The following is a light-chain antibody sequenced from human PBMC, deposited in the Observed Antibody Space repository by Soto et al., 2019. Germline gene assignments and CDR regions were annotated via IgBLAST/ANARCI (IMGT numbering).Light chain of an antibody. CDR1: KLGDKY. V-gene: IGLV3-1*01. J-gene: IGLJ1*01. Sequence: YELTQPPSVSVSPGQTASITCSGDKLGDKYACWYQQKPGQSPVLVIYQDSKRPSGIPERFSGSNSGNTATLTISGTQAMDEADYYCQAWDSSTAGVFGTGTKLTVL. CDR3: QAWDSSTAGV. CDR2: QDS.